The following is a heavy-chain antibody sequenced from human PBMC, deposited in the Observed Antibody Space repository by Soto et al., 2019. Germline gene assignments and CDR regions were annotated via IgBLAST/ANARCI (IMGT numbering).Heavy chain of an antibody. CDR3: VNYKGSYRYTDPGY. J-gene: IGHJ4*02. V-gene: IGHV3-23*01. CDR1: GFTFSSYA. CDR2: ISGSGGST. D-gene: IGHD3-16*02. Sequence: GGSLRLSCAASGFTFSSYAMSWVRQAPGKGLEWVSAISGSGGSTYYADSVKGRFTISRDNSKNTLYLQMNSLRAEDTAVYYCVNYKGSYRYTDPGYWGQGTLVTVSS.